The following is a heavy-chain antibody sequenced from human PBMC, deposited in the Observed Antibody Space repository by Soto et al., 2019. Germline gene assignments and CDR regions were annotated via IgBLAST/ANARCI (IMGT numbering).Heavy chain of an antibody. CDR3: ARDRGYNWNYGWFDP. CDR1: GYTFTSYG. J-gene: IGHJ5*02. V-gene: IGHV1-18*01. Sequence: QVQLVQSGAEVKKPGASVTVSCKASGYTFTSYGISWVRQAPGQGLEWMGRISPYNGNTNYAQKLQGRVTMTTDTSTSTAYMELRSLRSDDTAVYYCARDRGYNWNYGWFDPWGQGTRVTVSS. CDR2: ISPYNGNT. D-gene: IGHD1-7*01.